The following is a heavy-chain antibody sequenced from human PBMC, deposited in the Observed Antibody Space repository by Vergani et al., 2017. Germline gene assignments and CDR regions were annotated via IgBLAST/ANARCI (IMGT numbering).Heavy chain of an antibody. J-gene: IGHJ6*02. CDR1: GGTFSSYT. CDR2: ISAYNGNT. Sequence: QVQLVQSGAEVKKPGSSVKVSCKASGGTFSSYTISWVRQAPGLGLEWMGWISAYNGNTNYAQKVQGRVTMTTDTSTSTAYMELRSLRSDDTAVYYCARDQPSGSGYYYLNYYYYGMDVWGQGTTVTVSS. D-gene: IGHD3-22*01. V-gene: IGHV1-18*01. CDR3: ARDQPSGSGYYYLNYYYYGMDV.